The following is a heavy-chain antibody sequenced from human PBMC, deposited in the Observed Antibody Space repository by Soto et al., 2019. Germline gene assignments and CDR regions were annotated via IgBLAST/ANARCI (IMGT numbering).Heavy chain of an antibody. CDR1: GYTFTIYD. D-gene: IGHD3-10*01. V-gene: IGHV1-58*02. CDR2: IVVGSGNT. CDR3: AAHSESPTDAFDI. Sequence: GASVKVSCTASGYTFTIYDINWVRQATGQGLEWMGWIVVGSGNTNYAQKFQERVTITRDMSTSTAYMELSSLRSEDTAVYYCAAHSESPTDAFDIWGKGTMVTVS. J-gene: IGHJ3*02.